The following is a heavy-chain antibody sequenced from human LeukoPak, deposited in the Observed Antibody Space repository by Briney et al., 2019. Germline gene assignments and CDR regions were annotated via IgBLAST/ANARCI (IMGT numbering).Heavy chain of an antibody. V-gene: IGHV4-38-2*01. J-gene: IGHJ4*02. CDR1: GYSISSGYY. Sequence: PSETLSLTCAVSGYSISSGYYWGWIRQPPGKGLEWIGSIYHSGSTYYNPSLKSRVTISVDTSKNQFSLKLSSVTAADTAVYYCALTGDIVVVPAAIRHDYWGQGTLVTVSS. CDR2: IYHSGST. D-gene: IGHD2-2*02. CDR3: ALTGDIVVVPAAIRHDY.